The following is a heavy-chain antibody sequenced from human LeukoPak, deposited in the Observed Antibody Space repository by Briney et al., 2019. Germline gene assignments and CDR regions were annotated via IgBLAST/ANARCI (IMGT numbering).Heavy chain of an antibody. Sequence: ASVTVSCKASGYTFTGYYMHWVRQAPGQGLEWMGRINPNSGGTNYAQKFQGRVTMTRDTSISTAYMELSRLRSDDTAVYYCASRAFVVRGVTSSPYGFDPWGQGTLVTVSS. D-gene: IGHD3-10*01. V-gene: IGHV1-2*06. CDR3: ASRAFVVRGVTSSPYGFDP. J-gene: IGHJ5*02. CDR1: GYTFTGYY. CDR2: INPNSGGT.